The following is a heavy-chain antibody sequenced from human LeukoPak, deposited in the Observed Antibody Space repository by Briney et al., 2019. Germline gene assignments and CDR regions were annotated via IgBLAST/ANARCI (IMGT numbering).Heavy chain of an antibody. V-gene: IGHV4-39*02. CDR1: GGSISSSSYY. J-gene: IGHJ4*02. D-gene: IGHD6-19*01. CDR3: ARGPSSGYSSGWYGY. Sequence: PSETLSLTCTVSGGSISSSSYYWGWIRQPPGKGLEWIGIMDHSGSTHYNPSLKSRVTISVDTSKNHFSLKLSSVTAADTAVYYCARGPSSGYSSGWYGYWGQGTLVTVAS. CDR2: MDHSGST.